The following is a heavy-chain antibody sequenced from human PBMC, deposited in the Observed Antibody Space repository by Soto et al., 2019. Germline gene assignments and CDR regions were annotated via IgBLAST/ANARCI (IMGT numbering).Heavy chain of an antibody. CDR2: ISYGGSEK. CDR3: AKSPNFYCSSPNFYKYYFDL. V-gene: IGHV3-30*18. J-gene: IGHJ4*02. D-gene: IGHD2-2*02. Sequence: GESLKISCAASGFTFNTYGMHWVRQAPGKGLEWVAVISYGGSEKYYVDSVKGRFTISKDNSKNTLYLQMNSLRPEDTAVYYCAKSPNFYCSSPNFYKYYFDLWGQGTRVTVSS. CDR1: GFTFNTYG.